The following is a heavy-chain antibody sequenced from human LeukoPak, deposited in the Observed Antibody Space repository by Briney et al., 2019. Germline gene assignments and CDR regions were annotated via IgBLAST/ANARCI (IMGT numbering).Heavy chain of an antibody. Sequence: GGSLRLSCAASGFTFSSYGMSWVRQAPGKGLEWVSAISGSGGSTYYADSVKGRFTISRDNSKNTLYLQMNSLRAEDTAVYYCAKAGYCSGGSCRFDAFDIWGQGTMVTVSS. J-gene: IGHJ3*02. CDR3: AKAGYCSGGSCRFDAFDI. D-gene: IGHD2-15*01. V-gene: IGHV3-23*01. CDR1: GFTFSSYG. CDR2: ISGSGGST.